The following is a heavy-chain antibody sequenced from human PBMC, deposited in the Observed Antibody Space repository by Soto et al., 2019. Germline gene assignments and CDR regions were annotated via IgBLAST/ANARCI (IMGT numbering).Heavy chain of an antibody. D-gene: IGHD6-19*01. CDR2: IKSDSSGT. CDR1: GFTFSGYN. Sequence: EVQLVESGGGLVQPGGSLRLSCAASGFTFSGYNMNWVRQAPGKGLEWISCIKSDSSGTWYADSVKGRFTMSRDNAKNSLYLQINSLKTEDTAVYYCATEGQMSSVSDWADYFEYWGQGTLVTVSS. V-gene: IGHV3-48*04. J-gene: IGHJ4*02. CDR3: ATEGQMSSVSDWADYFEY.